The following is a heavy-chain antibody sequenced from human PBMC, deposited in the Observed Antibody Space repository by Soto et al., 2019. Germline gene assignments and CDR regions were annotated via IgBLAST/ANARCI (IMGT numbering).Heavy chain of an antibody. CDR3: ARTSTFYDIDDGMDV. CDR1: GYTFTSYD. D-gene: IGHD3-9*01. V-gene: IGHV1-8*01. Sequence: ASVMVSCKASGYTFTSYDINWVRQATGQGLEWMGWMNPNSGNTGYAQKFQGRVTMTRNTSISTAYMELSSLRSEDTAVYYCARTSTFYDIDDGMDVWGQGTTATVSS. J-gene: IGHJ6*02. CDR2: MNPNSGNT.